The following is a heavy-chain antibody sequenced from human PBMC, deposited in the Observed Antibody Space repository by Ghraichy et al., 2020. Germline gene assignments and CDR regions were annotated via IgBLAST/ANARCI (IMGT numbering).Heavy chain of an antibody. V-gene: IGHV3-23*01. J-gene: IGHJ4*02. CDR2: MSGSGGST. D-gene: IGHD1-26*01. CDR1: GFTFSRYA. Sequence: GGSLRLSCAASGFTFSRYAMSWVRQAPGKGLEWVSSMSGSGGSTYYADSVKGRLTISRDNSKSTLYLHMNSLRGEDTAVYYCAKGLGVGSTDGRFDDWGQGTLVTVSS. CDR3: AKGLGVGSTDGRFDD.